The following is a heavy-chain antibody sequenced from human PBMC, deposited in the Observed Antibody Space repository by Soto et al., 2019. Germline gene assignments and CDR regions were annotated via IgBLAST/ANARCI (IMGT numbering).Heavy chain of an antibody. CDR1: GFTFSSYA. CDR2: ISGSGGST. V-gene: IGHV3-23*01. Sequence: PGGSLRLSCALSGFTFSSYAMSWVRQAPGKGLEWVSAISGSGGSTYYADSVKGRFTISRDNSKNTLYLQMNSLRAEDTAVYYCAKEGSVFSYYYGMDVWGQGTTVTVSS. J-gene: IGHJ6*02. CDR3: AKEGSVFSYYYGMDV.